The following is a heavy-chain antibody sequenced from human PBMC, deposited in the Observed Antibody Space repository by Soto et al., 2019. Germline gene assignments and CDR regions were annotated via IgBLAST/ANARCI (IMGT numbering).Heavy chain of an antibody. J-gene: IGHJ6*02. CDR1: GFTFSSYW. CDR2: IKQDGSEK. V-gene: IGHV3-7*01. Sequence: GGSLRLSCAASGFTFSSYWMSWVRQAPGKGLEWVANIKQDGSEKYYVDSVKGRFTISRDNAKNSLYLQMNSLRAEDTAVYYCARTVAVGATWYYYYSMDVWGQGTTVTVSS. CDR3: ARTVAVGATWYYYYSMDV. D-gene: IGHD1-26*01.